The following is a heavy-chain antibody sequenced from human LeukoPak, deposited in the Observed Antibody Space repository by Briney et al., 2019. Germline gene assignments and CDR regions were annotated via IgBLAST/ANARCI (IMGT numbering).Heavy chain of an antibody. Sequence: GGSLRLSCAASGFTFSSYAMSWVRQAPGKGLEWVSAISGSGGSTYYADSVKGRFTISRDNAKNSLYLQMNSLRAEDTAVYYCARDQEGSTSGFYYYGMDVWGQGTTVTVSS. D-gene: IGHD2-2*01. CDR2: ISGSGGST. V-gene: IGHV3-23*01. CDR3: ARDQEGSTSGFYYYGMDV. CDR1: GFTFSSYA. J-gene: IGHJ6*02.